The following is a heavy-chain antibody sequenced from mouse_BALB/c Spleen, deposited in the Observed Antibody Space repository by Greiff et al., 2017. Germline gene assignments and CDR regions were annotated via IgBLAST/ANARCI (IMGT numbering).Heavy chain of an antibody. J-gene: IGHJ4*01. CDR2: ISYDGSN. CDR3: ARGATMITTFYAMDY. CDR1: GYSITSGYY. V-gene: IGHV3-6*02. Sequence: EVKLVESGPGLVKPSQSLSLTCSVTGYSITSGYYWNWIRQFPGNKLEWMGYISYDGSNNYNPSLKNRISITRDTSKNQFFLKLNSVTTEDTATYYCARGATMITTFYAMDYWGQGTSVTVSS. D-gene: IGHD2-4*01.